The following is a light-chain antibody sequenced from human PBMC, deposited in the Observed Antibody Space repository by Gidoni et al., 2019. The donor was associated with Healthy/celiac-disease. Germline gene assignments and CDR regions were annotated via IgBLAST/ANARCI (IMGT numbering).Light chain of an antibody. CDR3: QQYGSSPYT. CDR1: QRVSISY. Sequence: EMVLTQSQGTLSLSPGERSTLSCRASQRVSISYLAWYQQKPGQAPRLLIYGASSRATGIPDRFSGSGSGTDFALTISSLEPEDFAVYYCQQYGSSPYTFGQGTKLEIK. J-gene: IGKJ2*01. CDR2: GAS. V-gene: IGKV3-20*01.